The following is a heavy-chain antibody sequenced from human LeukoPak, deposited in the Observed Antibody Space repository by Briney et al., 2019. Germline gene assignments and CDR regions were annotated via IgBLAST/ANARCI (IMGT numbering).Heavy chain of an antibody. D-gene: IGHD2-2*01. V-gene: IGHV5-51*01. J-gene: IGHJ4*02. CDR2: IYPGDSDT. CDR1: GYSFTSYW. Sequence: GESLKISCKGSGYSFTSYWIGWVRQMPGKGLEWMGIIYPGDSDTRYSPSFQGQVTISADKSISTAYLQWSSLKASDTAMYYRARPQNYCSSTSCYALDYWGQGTLVTVSS. CDR3: ARPQNYCSSTSCYALDY.